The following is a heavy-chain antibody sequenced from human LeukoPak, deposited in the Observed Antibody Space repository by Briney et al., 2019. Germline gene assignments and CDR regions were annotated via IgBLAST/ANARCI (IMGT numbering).Heavy chain of an antibody. J-gene: IGHJ6*02. Sequence: SETLSLTCSVYGGSFSSYYWSWIRQPPGKGLEWIGEINDSGGTNYNPSLKSRFTISVDTPKNQFSLKLSSVTAADTAVYYCARRSMRWMDVWGQGTTVTVSS. CDR1: GGSFSSYY. CDR3: ARRSMRWMDV. D-gene: IGHD4-23*01. V-gene: IGHV4-34*01. CDR2: INDSGGT.